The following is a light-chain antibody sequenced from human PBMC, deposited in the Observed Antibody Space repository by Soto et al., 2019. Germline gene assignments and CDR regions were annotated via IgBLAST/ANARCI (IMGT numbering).Light chain of an antibody. V-gene: IGLV4-60*02. J-gene: IGLJ2*01. Sequence: QPVLTQSSSASASLGSSVKLTCTLSSGHSSYIIVWHHQQPGKAPRYLMKLEGSGSYNKGSGVPDRFSGSSSGADRYLTISNLQFEDEANYYCETWDSNTRVFGGGTKVTVL. CDR3: ETWDSNTRV. CDR2: LEGSGSY. CDR1: SGHSSYI.